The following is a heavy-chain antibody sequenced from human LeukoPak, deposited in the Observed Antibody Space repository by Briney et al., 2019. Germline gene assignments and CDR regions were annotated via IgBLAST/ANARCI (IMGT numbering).Heavy chain of an antibody. Sequence: PGGSLRLSCAASGFTFSSFSMNWVRQAPGKGLEWVSYISSSSNIIHYAESVKGRFTISRDNAKNSLYLQMSSLRDEDTAVFHCARGSGAMDVWGQGTLVTVSS. CDR2: ISSSSNII. J-gene: IGHJ4*02. CDR3: ARGSGAMDV. CDR1: GFTFSSFS. V-gene: IGHV3-48*02. D-gene: IGHD6-19*01.